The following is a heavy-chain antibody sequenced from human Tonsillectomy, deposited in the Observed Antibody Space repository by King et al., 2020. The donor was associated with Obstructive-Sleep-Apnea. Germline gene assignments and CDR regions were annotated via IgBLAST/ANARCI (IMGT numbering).Heavy chain of an antibody. Sequence: VQLQESGPGLVKPSETLSLTCTVSGDSISSYFWSLVRQPPGQGLEWVGYISYSGSTNYNPSLKSRVTISVDTSKNQFSLTMSSVPAADTAVYSCARSESGWYFDLWGRGTLVTVSS. J-gene: IGHJ2*01. CDR3: ARSESGWYFDL. D-gene: IGHD3-10*01. CDR1: GDSISSYF. CDR2: ISYSGST. V-gene: IGHV4-59*08.